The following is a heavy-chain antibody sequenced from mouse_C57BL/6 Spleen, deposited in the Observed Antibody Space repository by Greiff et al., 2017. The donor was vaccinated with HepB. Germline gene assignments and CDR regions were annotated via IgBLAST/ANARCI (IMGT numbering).Heavy chain of an antibody. CDR3: TGVVDY. CDR2: IDPETGGT. J-gene: IGHJ2*01. V-gene: IGHV1-15*01. D-gene: IGHD1-1*01. CDR1: GYTFTDYE. Sequence: VQLQQSGAELVRPGASVTLSCKASGYTFTDYEMHWVKQTPVHGLEWIGAIDPETGGTAYNQKFKGKAIMTADKSSSTAYMELRSLTSEDSAVYYCTGVVDYWGQGTTLTVSS.